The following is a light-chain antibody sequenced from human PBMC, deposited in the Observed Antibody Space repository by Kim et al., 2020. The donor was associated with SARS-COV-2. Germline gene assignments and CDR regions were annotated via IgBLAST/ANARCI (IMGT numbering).Light chain of an antibody. J-gene: IGLJ1*01. CDR3: SSFSTSSTLV. V-gene: IGLV2-14*03. CDR1: RSDVGAYND. CDR2: DVN. Sequence: QSALTQPASVSGSPGQSLTISCTGTRSDVGAYNDVSWYQQHPGKAPKLMLYDVNNRPSGISDRFSGAKSDNTASLTISGLQADDEADYYCSSFSTSSTLVFGTGTKVTVL.